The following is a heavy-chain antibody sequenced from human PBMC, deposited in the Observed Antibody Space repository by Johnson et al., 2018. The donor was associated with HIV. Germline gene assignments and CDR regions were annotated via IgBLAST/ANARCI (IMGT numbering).Heavy chain of an antibody. Sequence: QVQLVESGGGVVQPGRSLRLSCAASGITFSDYAMHWVRQAPGKGLEWVAVISYDGRNKYYADSVKGRFTISRDNSKNTLYLQMNSLRAEDTAVYYCARGIAVSNWVDIWGQGTMVTVSS. V-gene: IGHV3-30*04. J-gene: IGHJ3*02. CDR1: GITFSDYA. CDR3: ARGIAVSNWVDI. D-gene: IGHD6-19*01. CDR2: ISYDGRNK.